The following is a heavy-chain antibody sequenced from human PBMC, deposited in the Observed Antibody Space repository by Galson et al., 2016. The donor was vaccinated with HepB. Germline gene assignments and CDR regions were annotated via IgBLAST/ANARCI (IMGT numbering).Heavy chain of an antibody. V-gene: IGHV3-7*01. CDR2: IKEDGSVQ. CDR1: GLTFSSYW. D-gene: IGHD3-22*01. J-gene: IGHJ3*02. CDR3: ARAAKYRASSGYRDALDI. Sequence: SLRLSCAASGLTFSSYWMTWVRQAPGEGLEWVANIKEDGSVQNYVDSVKGRFTISRDNARDSMYLQMSGLRAEDTAVYYCARAAKYRASSGYRDALDIWGQGTTGTVSS.